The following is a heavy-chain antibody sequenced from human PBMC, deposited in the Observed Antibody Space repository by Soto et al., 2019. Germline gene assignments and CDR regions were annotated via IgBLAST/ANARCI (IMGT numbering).Heavy chain of an antibody. J-gene: IGHJ4*02. CDR3: ARGGAMGVDY. D-gene: IGHD1-26*01. CDR1: GFTFNTHW. V-gene: IGHV3-74*01. Sequence: GGSLRLSCTASGFTFNTHWMHWVRQAPGKGLVWVSRIYFDGITTNYADSVKGRLTVSRDNAKNTVYLHVSTLRDEDTAVYYCARGGAMGVDYWGQGTLVTVSS. CDR2: IYFDGITT.